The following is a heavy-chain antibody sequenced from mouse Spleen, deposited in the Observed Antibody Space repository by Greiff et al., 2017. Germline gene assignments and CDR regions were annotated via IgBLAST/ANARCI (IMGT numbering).Heavy chain of an antibody. CDR2: IDPSDSYT. D-gene: IGHD1-1*01. V-gene: IGHV1-69*01. CDR3: ARATVVATDYFDY. Sequence: QVQLQQPGAELVMPGASVKLSCKASGYTFTSYWMHWVKQRPGQGLEWIGEIDPSDSYTNYNQKFKGKATLTVDKPSSTAYMQLSSLTSEDSAVYYCARATVVATDYFDYWGQGTTLTVSS. CDR1: GYTFTSYW. J-gene: IGHJ2*01.